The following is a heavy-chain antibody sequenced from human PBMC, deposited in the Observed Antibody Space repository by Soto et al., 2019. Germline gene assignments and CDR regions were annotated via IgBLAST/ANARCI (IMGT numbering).Heavy chain of an antibody. CDR2: INPNGGVT. CDR3: ARESGVATATLDYYYFYMDV. D-gene: IGHD5-12*01. J-gene: IGHJ6*03. Sequence: QVQLVQSGAEVRKPGASVTVSCRSSGYSFNDYYIHWVRQAPGQGFEWMGWINPNGGVTKYAQKFQGWVSMTRDTSIRTVYMQLSRLRSDDTAVYYCARESGVATATLDYYYFYMDVWGTGTTVPVSS. CDR1: GYSFNDYY. V-gene: IGHV1-2*04.